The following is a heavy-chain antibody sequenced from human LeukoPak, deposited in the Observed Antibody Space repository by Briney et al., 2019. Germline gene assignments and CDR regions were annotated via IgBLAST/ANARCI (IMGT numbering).Heavy chain of an antibody. CDR3: ARDLAGSRWSAFDS. J-gene: IGHJ4*02. V-gene: IGHV3-48*02. Sequence: GGSLRLSCAASGFTFNTYAMSWVRQAPGKGLEWVSYINAYSNSIFYGDSVKGRFTISRDNAKNIVYLQMSSLADEDTAVYYCARDLAGSRWSAFDSWGQGALVTVSS. CDR1: GFTFNTYA. D-gene: IGHD3-10*01. CDR2: INAYSNSI.